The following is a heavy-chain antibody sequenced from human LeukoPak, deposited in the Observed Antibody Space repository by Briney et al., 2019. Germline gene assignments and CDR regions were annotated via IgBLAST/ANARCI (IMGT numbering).Heavy chain of an antibody. CDR1: GGSISSYS. Sequence: SETLSLTCTVSGGSISSYSWSRIRQPPGKKLEWIGYIYYSGNTNYNPSLKSRVTISIDTSKNQFSLKVSSVSAADTAVYYCARDHNPNDFQHWGQGTLVTVSS. V-gene: IGHV4-59*12. CDR2: IYYSGNT. J-gene: IGHJ1*01. CDR3: ARDHNPNDFQH.